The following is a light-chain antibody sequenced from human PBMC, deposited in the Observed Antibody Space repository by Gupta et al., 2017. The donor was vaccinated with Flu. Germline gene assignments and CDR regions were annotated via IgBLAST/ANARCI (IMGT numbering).Light chain of an antibody. CDR3: YSFAGGHPLGI. CDR2: EVN. CDR1: DVGKYNL. J-gene: IGLJ2*01. Sequence: DVGKYNLVSWYQHHPGKAPKLVIFEVNKRPSGISDRFSGSKSGNTASLTISDLQPEDEANYCCYSFAGGHPLGIFGEGTKLTVL. V-gene: IGLV2-23*02.